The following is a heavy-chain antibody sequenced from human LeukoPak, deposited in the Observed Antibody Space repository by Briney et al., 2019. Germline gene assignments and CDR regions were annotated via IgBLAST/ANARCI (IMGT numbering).Heavy chain of an antibody. Sequence: SETLSLTCTVSGGSISSYYWSWIRQPPGKRLDWMGSIYYSGSTKYNPSLKSRVTISVDTSKNQFSLKLSSVTAADTAVYYCVRYRGKTTVSSLDWFDPWGQGTLVTVSS. CDR1: GGSISSYY. CDR3: VRYRGKTTVSSLDWFDP. D-gene: IGHD4-11*01. J-gene: IGHJ5*02. V-gene: IGHV4-59*01. CDR2: IYYSGST.